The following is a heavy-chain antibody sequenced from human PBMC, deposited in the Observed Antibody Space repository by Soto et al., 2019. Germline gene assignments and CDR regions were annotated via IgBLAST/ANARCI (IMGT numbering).Heavy chain of an antibody. Sequence: EASVKVSCKASGGTFSSYAISWVRQAPGQGLEWMGGIIPIFGTANYAQKFQGRVTITADESTSTAYMELSSLRSEDTAVYYCARSGGTDIVLMVSHAWFDPWGQGTLVTVSS. CDR3: ARSGGTDIVLMVSHAWFDP. J-gene: IGHJ5*02. CDR1: GGTFSSYA. V-gene: IGHV1-69*13. D-gene: IGHD2-8*01. CDR2: IIPIFGTA.